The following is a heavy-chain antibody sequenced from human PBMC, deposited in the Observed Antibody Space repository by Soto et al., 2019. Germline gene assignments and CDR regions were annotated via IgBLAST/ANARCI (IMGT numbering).Heavy chain of an antibody. Sequence: SSETLSPPCTLSGGPLNRWGFYLRLIRQHPGKGLEWIGYIYYSGSTYYNPSLKSRVTISVDTSKNQFSLKLSSVTAADTAVYYCARMAAAGTRDYWGQGTLVTVSS. J-gene: IGHJ4*02. CDR2: IYYSGST. CDR1: GGPLNRWGFY. D-gene: IGHD6-13*01. CDR3: ARMAAAGTRDY. V-gene: IGHV4-31*03.